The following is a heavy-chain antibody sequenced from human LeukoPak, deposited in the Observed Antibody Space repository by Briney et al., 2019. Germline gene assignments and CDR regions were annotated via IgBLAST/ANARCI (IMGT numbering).Heavy chain of an antibody. CDR1: GGSFSGYH. J-gene: IGHJ5*02. D-gene: IGHD4-17*01. CDR2: INHSGYT. V-gene: IGHV4-34*01. CDR3: ARHDQYGDNWFDP. Sequence: SETLSLTCAVYGGSFSGYHWTWIRQPPGKGLEWIEEINHSGYTNYNPSVQGRVTISVDTSKTQFSLKLSSVTAADTAVYYCARHDQYGDNWFDPWGQGTLVTVSS.